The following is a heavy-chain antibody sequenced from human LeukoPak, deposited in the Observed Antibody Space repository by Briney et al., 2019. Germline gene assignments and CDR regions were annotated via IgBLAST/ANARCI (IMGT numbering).Heavy chain of an antibody. CDR1: GGSINIDY. CDR2: ISYSGST. Sequence: PSETLSLTCTVPGGSINIDYWSWIRHPPRKGREWMGYISYSGSTTYSPSLKSRVTISEDTSKNQFYLKLSSVTAADTAVYYSASGGYYGSGAFHIWGQGTMVTVSS. CDR3: ASGGYYGSGAFHI. V-gene: IGHV4-59*01. D-gene: IGHD3-10*01. J-gene: IGHJ3*02.